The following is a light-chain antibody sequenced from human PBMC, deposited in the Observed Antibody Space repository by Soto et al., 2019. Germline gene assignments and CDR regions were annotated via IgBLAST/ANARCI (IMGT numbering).Light chain of an antibody. V-gene: IGKV1-5*03. J-gene: IGKJ1*01. CDR3: QQYHSWAWT. CDR2: KAS. CDR1: QSIGTW. Sequence: DIQMTQSPSTLSASVGDRVTITCRASQSIGTWLAWYQQKPGKAPKLLIYKASSLDSGVPSRFSGSGSGTEFTLTISSLQPDDLATYYCQQYHSWAWTFGHGTKVEI.